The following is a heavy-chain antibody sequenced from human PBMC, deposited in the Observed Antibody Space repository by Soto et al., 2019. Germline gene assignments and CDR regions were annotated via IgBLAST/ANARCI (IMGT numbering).Heavy chain of an antibody. CDR2: IYYSGST. CDR1: GGSISSYY. V-gene: IGHV4-59*01. D-gene: IGHD4-17*01. J-gene: IGHJ6*02. CDR3: ARAPVTTPFYYYYGMDV. Sequence: PSETLSLTCTVSGGSISSYYWSWIRQPPGKGLEWIGYIYYSGSTNYNPSLKSRVTISVDTSKNQFSLKLSSVTAADTAVYYCARAPVTTPFYYYYGMDVWGQGTTVTV.